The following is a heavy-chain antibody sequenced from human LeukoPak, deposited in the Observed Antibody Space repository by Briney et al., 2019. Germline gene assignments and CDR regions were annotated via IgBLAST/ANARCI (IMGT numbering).Heavy chain of an antibody. D-gene: IGHD3-10*01. CDR1: GGSFSDHY. CDR2: INHNGST. J-gene: IGHJ4*02. V-gene: IGHV4-34*01. Sequence: TPSETLSLTCAVYGGSFSDHYWSWVRQPPGKGLEWIGEINHNGSTNCNPSLKSRVTISVDTSKNQFSLILSSVTAADTAVYYCNYGSGQQQTRDYWGQGTLVTVSS. CDR3: NYGSGQQQTRDY.